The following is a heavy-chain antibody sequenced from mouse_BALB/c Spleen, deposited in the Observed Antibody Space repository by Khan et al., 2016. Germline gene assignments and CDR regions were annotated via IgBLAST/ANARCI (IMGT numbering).Heavy chain of an antibody. CDR3: ARPGYYGSSLRVFDY. Sequence: EVQLQESGGGLVQPGGSLKLSCAASGFDFSRYWMSWVRQAPGKGLEWIGEINPDSSTINYTPSLKDKFIISRDNAKNTLYLQMSKVRSEDTALYYWARPGYYGSSLRVFDYWGQGTTLTVSS. CDR1: GFDFSRYW. CDR2: INPDSSTI. V-gene: IGHV4-1*02. J-gene: IGHJ2*01. D-gene: IGHD1-1*01.